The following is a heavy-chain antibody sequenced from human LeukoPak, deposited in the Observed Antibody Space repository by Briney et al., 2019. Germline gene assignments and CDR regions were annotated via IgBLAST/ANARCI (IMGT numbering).Heavy chain of an antibody. CDR2: ISSGSRYI. Sequence: AGSLTLSCAASGFTFTSYSMNWVRRAPGKGLEWVSSISSGSRYIYYADPVKGRFTISRDNAKNSLYLHMNSLRAEDTAVYYCARNAYGAQTPSDVWGQGTTVTVSS. D-gene: IGHD4-17*01. CDR1: GFTFTSYS. V-gene: IGHV3-21*04. J-gene: IGHJ6*02. CDR3: ARNAYGAQTPSDV.